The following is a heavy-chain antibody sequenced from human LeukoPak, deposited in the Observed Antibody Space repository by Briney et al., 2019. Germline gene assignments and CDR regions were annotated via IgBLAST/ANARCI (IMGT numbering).Heavy chain of an antibody. CDR1: GGSFSGYY. CDR2: INHSGST. Sequence: PSETLSLTCAVYGGSFSGYYWSWIRQPPGKGLERIGEINHSGSTNYNPSLKSRVTISVDTSKNQFSLKLSSVTAADTAVYYCARRGYVRSFDYWGQGTLVTVSS. J-gene: IGHJ4*02. D-gene: IGHD5-12*01. CDR3: ARRGYVRSFDY. V-gene: IGHV4-34*01.